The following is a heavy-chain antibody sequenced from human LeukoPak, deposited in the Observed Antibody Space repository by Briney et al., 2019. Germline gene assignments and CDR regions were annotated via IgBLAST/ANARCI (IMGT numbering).Heavy chain of an antibody. D-gene: IGHD3-22*01. J-gene: IGHJ4*02. CDR3: ARESSYYDSSGYTY. Sequence: SQTLSLTCTVSGGSISSGDYYWRWIRQPPGKGLEWIGYIYYSGSTYYNPSLKSRVTISVDTSKNQFSLKLSSVTAADTAVYYCARESSYYDSSGYTYWGQGTLVTVSS. V-gene: IGHV4-30-4*01. CDR1: GGSISSGDYY. CDR2: IYYSGST.